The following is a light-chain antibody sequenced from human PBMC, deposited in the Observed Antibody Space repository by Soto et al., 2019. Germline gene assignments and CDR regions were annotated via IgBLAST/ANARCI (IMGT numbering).Light chain of an antibody. CDR1: QSISKY. J-gene: IGKJ1*01. V-gene: IGKV1-27*01. CDR2: AAS. CDR3: QQYSSAPRT. Sequence: DIQLTQSPSSLSASVGDRATITCRASQSISKYLAWYQQKPGKGPKLLIYAASTLHSGVPSRFSGSGSGTDFTLTISSLQPEDVAPYYCQQYSSAPRTFGQGTKVDIK.